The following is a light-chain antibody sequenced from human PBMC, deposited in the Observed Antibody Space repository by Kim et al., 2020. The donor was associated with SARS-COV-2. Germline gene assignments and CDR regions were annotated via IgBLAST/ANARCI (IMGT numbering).Light chain of an antibody. CDR3: QHFGSSPT. J-gene: IGKJ2*01. V-gene: IGKV3-20*01. CDR1: QIVNSYY. CDR2: GAS. Sequence: SLSPGEGATLSCRASQIVNSYYLAWYQQKPGQAPRLLIYGASTRATGIPDRFSGSGSGTDFTLTISRLEAEDSALYYCQHFGSSPTFGQGTKLEI.